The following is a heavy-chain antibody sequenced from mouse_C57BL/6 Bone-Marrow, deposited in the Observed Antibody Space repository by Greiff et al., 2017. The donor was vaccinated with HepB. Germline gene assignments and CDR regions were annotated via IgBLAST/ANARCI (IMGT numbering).Heavy chain of an antibody. V-gene: IGHV1-61*01. Sequence: QVQLQQPGAELVRPGSSVKLSCKASGYTFTSYWMDWVKQRPGQGLEWIGNIYPSDSETHYNQTFKDKATLTVDKSSSTAYMQLSSLTSEDSAVYDCARLGYDGYFDVWGTGTTVTVSS. CDR1: GYTFTSYW. D-gene: IGHD2-3*01. CDR2: IYPSDSET. J-gene: IGHJ1*03. CDR3: ARLGYDGYFDV.